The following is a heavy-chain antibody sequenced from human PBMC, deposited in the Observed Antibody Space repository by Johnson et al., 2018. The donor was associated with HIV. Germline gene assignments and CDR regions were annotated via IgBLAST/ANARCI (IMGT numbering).Heavy chain of an antibody. Sequence: VQLVESGGGLVQPGGSLRLSCAASGFSVSASYMSWLRQAPGKALEWVSVIYRGGATYYAASVQGRFTISRDNSKNTLYLQMESLRADDTALYYCNTHKEYQQFWGSSGYPRPRDAFDIWGQGTMVTVSS. CDR3: NTHKEYQQFWGSSGYPRPRDAFDI. J-gene: IGHJ3*02. CDR1: GFSVSASY. CDR2: IYRGGAT. V-gene: IGHV3-66*01. D-gene: IGHD6-19*01.